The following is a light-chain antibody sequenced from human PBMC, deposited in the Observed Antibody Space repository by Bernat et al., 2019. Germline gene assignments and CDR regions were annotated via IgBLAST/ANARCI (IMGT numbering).Light chain of an antibody. V-gene: IGKV3-20*01. Sequence: EIVLMQSPGTLSLSPGERATLSCRASQSVSSSYLAWYQQKPGQAPRLLICGASSRATGIPDRFSGSGSGTDFTLTISRLEPEDFAVYYCQQYGSSPPITFGQGTRLEIK. CDR2: GAS. CDR1: QSVSSSY. CDR3: QQYGSSPPIT. J-gene: IGKJ5*01.